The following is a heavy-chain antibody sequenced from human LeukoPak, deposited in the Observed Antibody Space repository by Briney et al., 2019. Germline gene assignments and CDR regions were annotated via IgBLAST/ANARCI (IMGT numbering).Heavy chain of an antibody. CDR3: AREGLDGDNDY. CDR1: GGSISSYY. CDR2: IYYSGST. J-gene: IGHJ4*02. V-gene: IGHV4-59*01. Sequence: SETLSLTCTVSGGSISSYYWSWIRQPPGKGLEWIGYIYYSGSTNYNPSLKSRVTISVDTSKNQFSLKPSPVTAADTAVYYCAREGLDGDNDYWGQGTPVTVSS. D-gene: IGHD4-17*01.